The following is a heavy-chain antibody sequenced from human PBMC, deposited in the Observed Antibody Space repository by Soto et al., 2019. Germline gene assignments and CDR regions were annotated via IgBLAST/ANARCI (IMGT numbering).Heavy chain of an antibody. V-gene: IGHV1-8*01. J-gene: IGHJ5*02. CDR3: ARGRYPAPRRYCSGGSCRSLLNWFDP. CDR1: GFTFSRFG. CDR2: MNPNSGNT. D-gene: IGHD2-15*01. Sequence: GASVKVSWKASGFTFSRFGISWVRQAPGQGLDWMGWMNPNSGNTGYAQKFQGRVTMTRNTSISTAYMELSSLRSEDTAVYYCARGRYPAPRRYCSGGSCRSLLNWFDPWGQGTLVTVSS.